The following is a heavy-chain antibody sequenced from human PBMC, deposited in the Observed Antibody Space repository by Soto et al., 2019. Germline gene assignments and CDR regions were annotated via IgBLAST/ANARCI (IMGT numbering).Heavy chain of an antibody. CDR1: GYTFINYG. J-gene: IGHJ5*02. V-gene: IGHV1-18*01. D-gene: IGHD2-15*01. CDR2: ISAYNGNT. CDR3: ARDRFYCSGGSCYSGWFDP. Sequence: QVQLVQSGAEVKKPGASVKVSCKASGYTFINYGISWVRQAPGQGLEWMGWISAYNGNTNYVQKFQGRVTMTTDTSTNTAYMELRSLRSDDTALYFCARDRFYCSGGSCYSGWFDPWGQGTLVTVSS.